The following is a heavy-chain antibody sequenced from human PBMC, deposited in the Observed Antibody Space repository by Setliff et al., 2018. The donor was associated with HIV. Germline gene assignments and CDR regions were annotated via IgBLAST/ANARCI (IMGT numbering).Heavy chain of an antibody. CDR3: AKGGGSRAATSSYYYMDV. CDR1: GGSISIGGYY. CDR2: IYHNGST. Sequence: SETLSLTCTVSGGSISIGGYYWGWIRQHPGKGLEWIGYIYHNGSTYYNPSLKSRLIISVDTSKNQFSLKLSSVTAADTSVYYCAKGGGSRAATSSYYYMDVWGKGTTVTVSS. D-gene: IGHD2-15*01. V-gene: IGHV4-31*03. J-gene: IGHJ6*03.